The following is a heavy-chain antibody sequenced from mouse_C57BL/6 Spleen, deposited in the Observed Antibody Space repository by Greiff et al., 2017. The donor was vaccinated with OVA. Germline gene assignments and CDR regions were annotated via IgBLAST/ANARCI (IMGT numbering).Heavy chain of an antibody. CDR2: INPNNGGT. J-gene: IGHJ4*01. Sequence: EVQLQQSGPELVKPGASVKISCKASGYTFTDYYMNWVKQSHGKSLEWIGDINPNNGGTSYNQKFKGKATLTVDKSSSTAYMELRSLTSEDSAVYYCARGKDYAMDYWGQGTSVTVSS. CDR1: GYTFTDYY. V-gene: IGHV1-26*01. CDR3: ARGKDYAMDY.